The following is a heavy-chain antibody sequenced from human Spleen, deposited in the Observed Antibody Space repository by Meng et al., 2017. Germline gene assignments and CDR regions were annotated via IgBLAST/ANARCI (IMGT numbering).Heavy chain of an antibody. Sequence: QPQLQESGPGLVKPSETLCLTCSVSGDSISSSDSYWGWIRQSPGKGLEWIGGIGHSGFTYYTPSLESRVTVSVDTSRSQFSLELTSVTAADTAVYYCVRSRAWVRTGFDPWGQGTLVTVSS. CDR1: GDSISSSDSY. CDR2: IGHSGFT. J-gene: IGHJ5*02. D-gene: IGHD1/OR15-1a*01. V-gene: IGHV4-39*01. CDR3: VRSRAWVRTGFDP.